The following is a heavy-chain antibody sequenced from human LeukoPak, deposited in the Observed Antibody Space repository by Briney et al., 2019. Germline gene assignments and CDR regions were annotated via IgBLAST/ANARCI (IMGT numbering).Heavy chain of an antibody. CDR1: GFTFSSYA. V-gene: IGHV3-30-3*01. CDR3: ARVGSSTSGPFDP. D-gene: IGHD2-2*01. Sequence: PGGSLRLSCAASGFTFSSYAMHWVRQAPGKGLEWVAVISYDGSNKYYADSVKGRFTISRDNTKNSLYLQMNSLRAEDTAVYYCARVGSSTSGPFDPWGQGTLVTVSS. J-gene: IGHJ5*02. CDR2: ISYDGSNK.